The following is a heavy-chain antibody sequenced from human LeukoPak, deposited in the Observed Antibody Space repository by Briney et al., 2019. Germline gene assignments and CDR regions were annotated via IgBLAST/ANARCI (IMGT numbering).Heavy chain of an antibody. CDR1: GGSISSYY. D-gene: IGHD3-10*01. CDR3: ATELGAITMVRDPYAFDI. Sequence: SETLSLTCTVSGGSISSYYWSWIRQPPGKGLEWIGYINYSGSTNYNPSLKSRVTISVDTSKNQFSLKLSSVTAADTAVYYCATELGAITMVRDPYAFDIWGQGTMVTVSS. J-gene: IGHJ3*02. CDR2: INYSGST. V-gene: IGHV4-59*08.